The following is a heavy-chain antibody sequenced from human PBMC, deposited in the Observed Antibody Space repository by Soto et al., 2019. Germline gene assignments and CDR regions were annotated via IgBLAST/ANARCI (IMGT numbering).Heavy chain of an antibody. J-gene: IGHJ4*02. CDR3: AKYCSSTSCLDY. V-gene: IGHV3-30*18. CDR1: GFTFSSYG. Sequence: QVQLVESGGGVVQPGRSLRLFCAASGFTFSSYGMHWVRQAPGKGLEWVAVISYDGSNKYYADSVKGRFTISRDNSKNPLYLHMNSLRAEDTAVYYCAKYCSSTSCLDYWGQGTLVTVSS. D-gene: IGHD2-2*01. CDR2: ISYDGSNK.